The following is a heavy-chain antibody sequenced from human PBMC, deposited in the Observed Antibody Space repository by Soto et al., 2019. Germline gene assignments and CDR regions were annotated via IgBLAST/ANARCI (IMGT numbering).Heavy chain of an antibody. CDR1: GGSFSGYY. J-gene: IGHJ6*03. CDR3: ARLPRVITFGGVIVEHYYYYMDV. Sequence: SETLSLTCAVYGGSFSGYYWSWIRQPPGKGLEWIGEINHSGSTNYNPSLKSRVTISVDTSKNQFSLKLSSVTAADTAVYYCARLPRVITFGGVIVEHYYYYMDVWGKGTTVTVPS. CDR2: INHSGST. D-gene: IGHD3-16*02. V-gene: IGHV4-34*01.